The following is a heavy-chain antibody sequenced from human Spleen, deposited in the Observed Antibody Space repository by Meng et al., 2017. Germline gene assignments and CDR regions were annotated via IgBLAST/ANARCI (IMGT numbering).Heavy chain of an antibody. J-gene: IGHJ4*02. V-gene: IGHV3-23*01. CDR2: ISGSGRST. Sequence: GESLKISCTASGFTFATYAMTWVRQAPGKGLEWVSAISGSGRSTYYADSVQGRFTISRDNSKNTLYLDMNSLRAEDTAVYYCAGGNSGWYFFDYWGQGTLVTVSS. CDR1: GFTFATYA. D-gene: IGHD5-12*01. CDR3: AGGNSGWYFFDY.